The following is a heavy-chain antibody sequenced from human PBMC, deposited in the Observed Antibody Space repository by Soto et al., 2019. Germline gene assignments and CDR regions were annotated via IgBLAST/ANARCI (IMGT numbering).Heavy chain of an antibody. CDR1: GYTFTGYY. Sequence: ASVKVSCKASGYTFTGYYMHWVRQAPEQGLEWMGWINPNSGGTNYAQKFQGWVTMTRDTSISTAYMELSRLRSDDTAVYYCARGRGSPAVLGPIYYSMGGSSQRIGVNVSS. V-gene: IGHV1-2*04. J-gene: IGHJ6*02. CDR3: ARGRGSPAVLGPIYYSMGG. D-gene: IGHD2-2*01. CDR2: INPNSGGT.